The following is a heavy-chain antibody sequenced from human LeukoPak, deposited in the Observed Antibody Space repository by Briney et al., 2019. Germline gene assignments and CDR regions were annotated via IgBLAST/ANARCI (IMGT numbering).Heavy chain of an antibody. CDR3: ARGLTVTGYYFDY. V-gene: IGHV6-1*01. Sequence: SQTLSLTCAISGDSVSTNSAAWNWIRLSPSRGLEWLGRTYYRSKWYNDYPVSVRGRIAINPDISKNQFSLQLNSVTLEDTAIYYCARGLTVTGYYFDYWSQGTLVTVSS. J-gene: IGHJ4*02. CDR2: TYYRSKWYN. D-gene: IGHD4-11*01. CDR1: GDSVSTNSAA.